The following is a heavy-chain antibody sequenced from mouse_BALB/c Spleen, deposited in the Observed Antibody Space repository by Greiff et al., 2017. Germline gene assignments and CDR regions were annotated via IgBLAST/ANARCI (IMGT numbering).Heavy chain of an antibody. J-gene: IGHJ4*01. Sequence: QVQLQQSGPELVKPGASVRISCKASGYTFTSYYIHWVKQRPGQGLEWIGWIYPGNVNTKYNEKFKGKATLTADKSSSTAYMQLSSLTSEDSAVYFCARFYGYYKAMDYWGQGTSVTVSS. V-gene: IGHV1S56*01. CDR2: IYPGNVNT. CDR1: GYTFTSYY. D-gene: IGHD2-3*01. CDR3: ARFYGYYKAMDY.